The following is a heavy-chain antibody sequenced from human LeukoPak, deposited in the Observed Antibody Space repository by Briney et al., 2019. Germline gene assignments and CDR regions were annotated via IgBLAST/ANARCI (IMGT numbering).Heavy chain of an antibody. CDR1: EFTVSSNY. J-gene: IGHJ4*02. CDR3: TTDPPRRSSAWYLGY. CDR2: IQSKTDDGAT. V-gene: IGHV3-15*01. Sequence: GGSLRLSCAASEFTVSSNYMNWVRQAPGKGLEWVGRIQSKTDDGATDYAAPVKGRFTISRDDSKNTLYLQMNSLKTEDTAVYYCTTDPPRRSSAWYLGYWGQGTLVTVSS. D-gene: IGHD6-19*01.